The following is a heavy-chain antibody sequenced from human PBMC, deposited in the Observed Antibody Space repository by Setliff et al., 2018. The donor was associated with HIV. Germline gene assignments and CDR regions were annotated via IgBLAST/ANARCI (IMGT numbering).Heavy chain of an antibody. CDR2: IYNRGST. Sequence: SQTLSLTCAVYGGSFSGYYWGWIRRPPGKGLEWIGRIYNRGSTYYNPSLKSRVTISVDTSKNQFSLKLSSVTAADTAVYYCARELLRSWDGSENSYKPYYFDYWGPGTLVTVSS. D-gene: IGHD3-10*01. CDR3: ARELLRSWDGSENSYKPYYFDY. CDR1: GGSFSGYY. J-gene: IGHJ4*02. V-gene: IGHV4-34*01.